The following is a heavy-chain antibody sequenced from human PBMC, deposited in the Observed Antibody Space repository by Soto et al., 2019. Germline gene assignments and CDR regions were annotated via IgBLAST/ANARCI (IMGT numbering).Heavy chain of an antibody. D-gene: IGHD6-13*01. CDR2: IIPVLSMS. J-gene: IGHJ6*02. CDR3: ASTHIAAAPSGMDV. Sequence: LRSAQHAKRQGLEWMGRIIPVLSMSTYAQKFQGRVSLIADKSTNTAYMELYSLRSEDTAVYYCASTHIAAAPSGMDVWGQGTTVTV. V-gene: IGHV1-69*02.